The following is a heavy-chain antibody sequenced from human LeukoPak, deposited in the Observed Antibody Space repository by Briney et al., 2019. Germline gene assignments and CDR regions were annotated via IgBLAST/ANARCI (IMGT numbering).Heavy chain of an antibody. CDR2: IYYSGST. V-gene: IGHV4-30-4*01. Sequence: SETLSLTCTVSGGSISSGDYYWSWIRQPPGKGLEWIGYIYYSGSTYYNPSLKSRVTISVDTSKNQFSLKLSSVTAADTAVYYCARDMGNDALLSYGMDVWGQGTTVTVSS. CDR3: ARDMGNDALLSYGMDV. J-gene: IGHJ6*02. D-gene: IGHD1-1*01. CDR1: GGSISSGDYY.